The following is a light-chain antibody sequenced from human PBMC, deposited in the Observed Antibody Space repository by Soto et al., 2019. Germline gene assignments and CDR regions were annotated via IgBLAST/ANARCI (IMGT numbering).Light chain of an antibody. V-gene: IGKV3-20*01. CDR3: QQYGDSPLT. Sequence: IVLTQSPGTLSAFLGERVTLSCRTSQSVSSNYLAWYQQKPGQAPRLLIYGASSRATGIPDRFSGSGSGTDFTLTISRLEPEDFAVYYCQQYGDSPLTFGGGTKVEIK. J-gene: IGKJ4*01. CDR2: GAS. CDR1: QSVSSNY.